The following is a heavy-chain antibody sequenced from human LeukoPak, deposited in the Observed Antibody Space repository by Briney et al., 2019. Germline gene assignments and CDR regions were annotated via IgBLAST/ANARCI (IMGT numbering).Heavy chain of an antibody. CDR1: GGTFSSYA. CDR3: ARIDYDISTGYYQEFDY. D-gene: IGHD3-9*01. V-gene: IGHV1-69*05. J-gene: IGHJ4*02. Sequence: GASVKVSCKASGGTFSSYAISWVRQAPGQGLEWMGGIIPIFGTANYAQKFQGRVTMTRNTSISTAYMELSSLRSEDTAVYYCARIDYDISTGYYQEFDYWGQGTLVTVSS. CDR2: IIPIFGTA.